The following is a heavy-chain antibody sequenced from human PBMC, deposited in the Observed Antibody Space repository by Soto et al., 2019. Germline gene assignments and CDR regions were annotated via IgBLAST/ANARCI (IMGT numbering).Heavy chain of an antibody. J-gene: IGHJ4*02. CDR2: ISSSSSYI. V-gene: IGHV3-21*01. CDR1: GFTFSSYS. CDR3: ARPPGYCSGGSCYTNDY. Sequence: EVQLVESGGGLVKPGGSLRLSCAASGFTFSSYSMNWVRQAPGKGLEWVSSISSSSSYIYYADSVKGRFTISRDNAKNSRYLQMNSLRAEDTAVYYCARPPGYCSGGSCYTNDYWGQGTLVTVSS. D-gene: IGHD2-15*01.